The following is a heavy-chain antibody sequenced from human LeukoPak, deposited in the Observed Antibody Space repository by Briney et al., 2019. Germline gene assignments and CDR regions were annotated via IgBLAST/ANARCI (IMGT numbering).Heavy chain of an antibody. CDR2: IRYDGSNK. V-gene: IGHV3-30*02. Sequence: GGSLRLSCAASGYTFSSYGMHWVRQAPGKGLEWVGFIRYDGSNKYYADSVKGRFNISRDNSKNTLYLQMNSLRAEDTAVYYCAKDSRGYYDFWGDNYYYYIDVWGTGTTVTVSS. J-gene: IGHJ6*03. CDR3: AKDSRGYYDFWGDNYYYYIDV. CDR1: GYTFSSYG. D-gene: IGHD3-3*01.